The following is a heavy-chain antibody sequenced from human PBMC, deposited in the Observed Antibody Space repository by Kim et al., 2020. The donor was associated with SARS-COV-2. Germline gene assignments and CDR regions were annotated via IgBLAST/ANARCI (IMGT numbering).Heavy chain of an antibody. Sequence: ASVKVSCKASGYTFTTYDVSWARQAPGQGLEWMGWISVYNGNTNYVQNLQGRVTMTADTSTSTAYMELRSLRSDDTAVYYCARLRSGWFVGYFDYWGQGTLVTVSS. CDR3: ARLRSGWFVGYFDY. CDR1: GYTFTTYD. V-gene: IGHV1-18*01. CDR2: ISVYNGNT. J-gene: IGHJ4*03. D-gene: IGHD6-19*01.